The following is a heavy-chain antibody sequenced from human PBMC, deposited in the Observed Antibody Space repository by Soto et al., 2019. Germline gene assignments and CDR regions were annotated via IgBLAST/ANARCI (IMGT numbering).Heavy chain of an antibody. CDR1: GFTFSDHY. J-gene: IGHJ5*02. CDR2: TRNKANSYTT. Sequence: PGGSLRLSCAASGFTFSDHYMDWVRQAPGKGLEWVGRTRNKANSYTTEYAASVKGRFTISRDDSKNSLYLQMNSLKTEDTAVYYCARATYSSGWNCYDPWGQGTLVTVSS. CDR3: ARATYSSGWNCYDP. V-gene: IGHV3-72*01. D-gene: IGHD6-19*01.